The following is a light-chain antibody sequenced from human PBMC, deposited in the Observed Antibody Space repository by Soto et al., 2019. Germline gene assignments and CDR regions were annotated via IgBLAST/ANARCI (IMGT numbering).Light chain of an antibody. Sequence: ETVLTQYTSTLSLSPGERAILSCRVSQSVSSTYLAWYQQRPGQAPRLLIYGASSRATGIPDRFSGSGSGTDFTLTISRLEPEDFAVYYCQQYGSSPLTFGRGTKVDIK. V-gene: IGKV3-20*01. CDR2: GAS. CDR3: QQYGSSPLT. CDR1: QSVSSTY. J-gene: IGKJ4*01.